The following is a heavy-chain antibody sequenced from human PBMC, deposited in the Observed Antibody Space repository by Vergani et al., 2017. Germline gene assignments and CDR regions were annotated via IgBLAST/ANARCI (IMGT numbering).Heavy chain of an antibody. Sequence: QVQLQESGPGLVKPSETLSLTCTVSGGSISSYYWSWIRQPPGQGLEWIGYIYYSGSTNYNPSLKSRVTISVDTSKNQFSLKLSSVTAADTAVYYCARNQYYDFWSGNSNGFDPWGQGTLVTVSS. D-gene: IGHD3-3*01. CDR2: IYYSGST. J-gene: IGHJ5*02. CDR3: ARNQYYDFWSGNSNGFDP. CDR1: GGSISSYY. V-gene: IGHV4-59*01.